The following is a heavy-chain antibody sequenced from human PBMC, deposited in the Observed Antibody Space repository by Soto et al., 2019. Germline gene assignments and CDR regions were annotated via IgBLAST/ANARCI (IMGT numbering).Heavy chain of an antibody. CDR3: AKLFLTPKRDY. V-gene: IGHV3-64D*06. CDR1: GSTFSSYA. J-gene: IGHJ4*02. D-gene: IGHD3-22*01. CDR2: ISSNGGST. Sequence: PGGSLRLSCSASGSTFSSYAMHWVRQAPGKGLEYVSAISSNGGSTYYADSVKGRFTISRDNSKNTLYLQMSSLRAEDTAVYYCAKLFLTPKRDYWGQGTLVTVSS.